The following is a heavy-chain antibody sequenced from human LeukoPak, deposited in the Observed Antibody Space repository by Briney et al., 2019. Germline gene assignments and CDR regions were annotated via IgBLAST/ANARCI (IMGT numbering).Heavy chain of an antibody. J-gene: IGHJ3*02. CDR2: ISGSGGST. D-gene: IGHD5-18*01. V-gene: IGHV3-23*01. Sequence: GGSLRLSCAASGFTFSSYAMSWVRQAPGKGLEWVSAISGSGGSTYYADFVKGRFTVSRDNSKNTLYLQMNSLRAEDTAVYYCAKVRIQLWLFGAFDIWGQGTMVTVSS. CDR1: GFTFSSYA. CDR3: AKVRIQLWLFGAFDI.